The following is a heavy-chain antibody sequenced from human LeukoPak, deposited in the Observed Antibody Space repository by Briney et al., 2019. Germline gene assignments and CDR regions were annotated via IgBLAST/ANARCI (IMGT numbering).Heavy chain of an antibody. D-gene: IGHD6-19*01. CDR2: ISGSGGDT. CDR1: GFTFNSYG. Sequence: GGSLRLSCAASGFTFNSYGMSWVRQAPGKGLEWVSHISGSGGDTYYADSVKGRFTISRDNAKNSLYLQMNSLRAEDTAVYYCARAGYSSGWYPTPYDAFDIWGQGTMVTVSS. CDR3: ARAGYSSGWYPTPYDAFDI. V-gene: IGHV3-21*01. J-gene: IGHJ3*02.